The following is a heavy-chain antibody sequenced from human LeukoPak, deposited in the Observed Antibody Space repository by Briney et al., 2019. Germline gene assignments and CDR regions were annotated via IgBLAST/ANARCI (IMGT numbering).Heavy chain of an antibody. CDR1: GYTFTSYG. CDR3: ARDRSSGWYSEAFDI. J-gene: IGHJ3*02. V-gene: IGHV1-18*01. Sequence: ASVKVSCKASGYTFTSYGISWVRQAPGQGLAWMGWISAYNGNTNYAQKLQGRVTMTTDTSTSTAYMELRSLRSDDTAVYYCARDRSSGWYSEAFDIWGQGTMVTVSS. CDR2: ISAYNGNT. D-gene: IGHD6-19*01.